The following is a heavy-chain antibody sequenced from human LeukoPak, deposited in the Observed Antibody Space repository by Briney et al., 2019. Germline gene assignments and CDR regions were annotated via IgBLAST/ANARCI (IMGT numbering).Heavy chain of an antibody. CDR3: ARAMATTSYYYYYYMDV. D-gene: IGHD5-24*01. CDR1: GGSISSGSYY. J-gene: IGHJ6*03. Sequence: PSETLSLTCTVSGGSISSGSYYWSWIRQPAGKGLEGIGRIYTSGSTNYNPSLKSRVTISVDTSKNQFSLKLSSVTAADTAVYYCARAMATTSYYYYYYMDVWGKGTTVTVSS. CDR2: IYTSGST. V-gene: IGHV4-61*02.